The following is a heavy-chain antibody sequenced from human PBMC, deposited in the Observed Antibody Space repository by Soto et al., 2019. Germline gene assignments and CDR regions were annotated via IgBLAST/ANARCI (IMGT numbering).Heavy chain of an antibody. CDR3: ERGQRVLTKKQNYYYGMDV. V-gene: IGHV1-3*01. Sequence: QVQVVQSGAEVKKPGASVKVSCMASGYSFSTHVMHWVRQAPGQRLECMGWINGDNGDTKYSQKFQGRVTITRDTPEGTAYMEWTSLRSEDTAVYFCERGQRVLTKKQNYYYGMDVWGQGAMVTVS. CDR1: GYSFSTHV. CDR2: INGDNGDT. J-gene: IGHJ6*02. D-gene: IGHD2-8*02.